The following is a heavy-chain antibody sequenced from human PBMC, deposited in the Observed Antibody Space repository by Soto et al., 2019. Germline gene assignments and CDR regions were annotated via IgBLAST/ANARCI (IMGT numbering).Heavy chain of an antibody. CDR3: AKVGLLWFGELLPYYYYYGMDV. Sequence: GGSLRLSCAASGFTFSSYGMHWVRQAPGKGLEWVAVISYDGSNKYYADSVKGRFTISRDNSKNTLYLQMNSLRAEDTAVYYCAKVGLLWFGELLPYYYYYGMDVWGQGTTVTVSS. V-gene: IGHV3-30*18. CDR2: ISYDGSNK. CDR1: GFTFSSYG. J-gene: IGHJ6*02. D-gene: IGHD3-10*01.